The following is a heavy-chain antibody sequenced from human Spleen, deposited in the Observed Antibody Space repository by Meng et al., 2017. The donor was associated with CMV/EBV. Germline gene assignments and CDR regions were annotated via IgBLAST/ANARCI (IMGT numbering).Heavy chain of an antibody. CDR2: ISSGSNTI. D-gene: IGHD4-11*01. Sequence: GESLKISCAASGLTLDIYSMNWVRQAPGKGLEWVSYISSGSNTIYDADSVKGRFTISRDNAKNSLYLQMDSLRAEDTAVYYCARDPSNYDGVRDYWGQGTLVTVSS. CDR1: GLTLDIYS. V-gene: IGHV3-48*04. CDR3: ARDPSNYDGVRDY. J-gene: IGHJ4*02.